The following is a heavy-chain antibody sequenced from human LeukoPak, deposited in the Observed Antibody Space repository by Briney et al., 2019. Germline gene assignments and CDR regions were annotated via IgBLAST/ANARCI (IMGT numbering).Heavy chain of an antibody. D-gene: IGHD2-15*01. J-gene: IGHJ4*02. V-gene: IGHV3-30-3*01. CDR3: ARGRPSPSSIVVVVAALDY. CDR1: GFTFSSYA. CDR2: ISYDGSNK. Sequence: GGSLRLSCAASGFTFSSYAMHWVRQAPGKGLEWVAVISYDGSNKYYADSVKGRFTISRDNSKNTLYLQMNSLRAGDTAVYYCARGRPSPSSIVVVVAALDYWGQGTLVTVSS.